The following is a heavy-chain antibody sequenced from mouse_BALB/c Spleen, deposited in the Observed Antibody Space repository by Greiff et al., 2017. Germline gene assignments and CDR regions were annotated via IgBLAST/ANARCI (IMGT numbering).Heavy chain of an antibody. CDR3: AREDYGDY. CDR1: GFTFSSFG. J-gene: IGHJ2*01. CDR2: ISSGSSTI. D-gene: IGHD1-2*01. Sequence: EVKLVESGGGLVQPGGSRKLSCAASGFTFSSFGMHWVRQAPEKGLEWVAYISSGSSTIYYADTVKGRFTISRDNPKNTLFLQMTSLRSEDTAMYYCAREDYGDYWGQGTTLTVSS. V-gene: IGHV5-17*02.